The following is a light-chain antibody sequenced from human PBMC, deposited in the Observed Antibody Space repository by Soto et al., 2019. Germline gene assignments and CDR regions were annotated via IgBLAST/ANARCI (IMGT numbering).Light chain of an antibody. V-gene: IGKV3-15*01. J-gene: IGKJ1*01. CDR2: HAS. CDR3: QQYNNWPPWT. Sequence: EIVMTQSPATVSVSPGERATLSGRAMQRVSDTLAWYQQKPGQAPRLLIYHASAMATTIPARFSGSGSGTEFTLTISGQQSEDFAVYYCQQYNNWPPWTFGQGTKVEIK. CDR1: QRVSDT.